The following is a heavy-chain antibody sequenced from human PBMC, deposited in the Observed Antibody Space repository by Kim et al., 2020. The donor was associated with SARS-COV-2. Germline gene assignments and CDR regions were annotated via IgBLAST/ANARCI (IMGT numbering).Heavy chain of an antibody. V-gene: IGHV3-64*01. CDR2: ISSNGEST. Sequence: GGSLRLSCAASGFTFSNSAMHWVRQAPGKGLEYVSVISSNGESTYYANSVRGRFTISRDNSKNTLYLQMGSLRAEDMAVYYCARDLNWGAFDYWGQRTLVTVSS. J-gene: IGHJ4*02. CDR3: ARDLNWGAFDY. D-gene: IGHD7-27*01. CDR1: GFTFSNSA.